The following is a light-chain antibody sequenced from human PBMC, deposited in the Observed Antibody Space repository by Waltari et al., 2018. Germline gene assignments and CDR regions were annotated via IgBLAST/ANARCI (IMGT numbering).Light chain of an antibody. Sequence: VTITGRASQSISYWLAWYQQKPGQAPKLLIYRASNLIDGVPSRFSGRGAWTEFTLTIDSLQPDDFATYFCQQYSGSPPWTFGQGTKVEIK. CDR1: QSISYW. V-gene: IGKV1-5*03. CDR2: RAS. J-gene: IGKJ1*01. CDR3: QQYSGSPPWT.